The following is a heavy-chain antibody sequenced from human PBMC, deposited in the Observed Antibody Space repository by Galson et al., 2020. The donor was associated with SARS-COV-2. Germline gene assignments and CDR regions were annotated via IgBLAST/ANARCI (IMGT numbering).Heavy chain of an antibody. J-gene: IGHJ4*02. CDR1: GFTFSDHY. CDR2: TRNKANSYTT. V-gene: IGHV3-72*01. D-gene: IGHD3-16*01. CDR3: ARGGGSYDY. Sequence: SCAASGFTFSDHYMDWVRQAPGKGLEWVGRTRNKANSYTTEYAASVKGRFTISRDDSKNSLYLQMNSLKTEDTAVYYCARGGGSYDYWGQGTLVTFSS.